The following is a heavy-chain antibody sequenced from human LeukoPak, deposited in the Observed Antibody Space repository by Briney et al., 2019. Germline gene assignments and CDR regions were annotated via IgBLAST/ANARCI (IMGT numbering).Heavy chain of an antibody. Sequence: PSETLSLTCAVSGYSISSGYYWGWIRQPPGKGLEWIGYIYYSGSTNYNPSLKSRVTISVDTSKNQFSLKLSSVTAADTAVYYCARMMDIVATIGFDPWGQGTLVTVSS. V-gene: IGHV4-61*01. CDR1: GYSISSGYY. J-gene: IGHJ5*02. CDR3: ARMMDIVATIGFDP. D-gene: IGHD5-12*01. CDR2: IYYSGST.